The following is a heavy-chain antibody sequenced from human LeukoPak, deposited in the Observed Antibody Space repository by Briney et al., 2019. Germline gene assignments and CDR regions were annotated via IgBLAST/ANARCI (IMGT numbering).Heavy chain of an antibody. D-gene: IGHD2-15*01. CDR2: ISSSSSYI. CDR1: GFTFSSYS. J-gene: IGHJ4*02. CDR3: AREGYPERYFDY. Sequence: GGSLRLSCAASGFTFSSYSMNWVRQAPGKGLEWVSSISSSSSYIYYADSVKGRFTISRDNAKNSLYLQMNSLRAEDTAVYYCAREGYPERYFDYWGQGTLVTVSS. V-gene: IGHV3-21*01.